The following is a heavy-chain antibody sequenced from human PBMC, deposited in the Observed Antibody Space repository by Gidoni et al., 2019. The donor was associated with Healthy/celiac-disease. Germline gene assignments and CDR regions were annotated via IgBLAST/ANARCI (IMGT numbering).Heavy chain of an antibody. CDR2: ISSSVSTI. Sequence: QVQLVESGGGLVKPGGSLRRSCAASGFTFSDYYISWIRQAPGKGLEWVSSISSSVSTISYADSVKGRFTISRDNAKNSLYLQMNSLRAEDTAVYYCATHDFWTQDEGGMDVWGQGTTVTVSS. CDR3: ATHDFWTQDEGGMDV. J-gene: IGHJ6*02. CDR1: GFTFSDYY. D-gene: IGHD3-3*01. V-gene: IGHV3-11*01.